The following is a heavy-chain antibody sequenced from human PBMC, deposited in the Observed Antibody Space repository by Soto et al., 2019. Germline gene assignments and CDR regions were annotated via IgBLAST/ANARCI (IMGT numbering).Heavy chain of an antibody. V-gene: IGHV3-30*18. D-gene: IGHD3-22*01. Sequence: GGSLRLSCAASGFTFSSYGMHWVRQAPGKGLEWVAVISYDGSNKYYADSVKGRFTISRDNSKNTLYLQMNSLRAEDTAVYYCAKDGSFYDSSGYSLYWGQGTLVTVSS. J-gene: IGHJ4*02. CDR3: AKDGSFYDSSGYSLY. CDR1: GFTFSSYG. CDR2: ISYDGSNK.